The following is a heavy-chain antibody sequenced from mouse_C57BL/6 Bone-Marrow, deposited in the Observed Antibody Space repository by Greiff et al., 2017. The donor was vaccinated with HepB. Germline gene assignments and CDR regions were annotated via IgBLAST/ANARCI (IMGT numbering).Heavy chain of an antibody. CDR3: TTGWAWFAY. D-gene: IGHD3-3*01. V-gene: IGHV14-4*01. CDR2: IDPENGDT. Sequence: VQLKESGAELVRPGASVKLSCTASGFNIKDDYMHWVKQRPEQGLEWIEWIDPENGDTEYASKFQGKATITADTSSNTAYLQLSSLTSEDTAVYYCTTGWAWFAYWGQGTLVTVSA. CDR1: GFNIKDDY. J-gene: IGHJ3*01.